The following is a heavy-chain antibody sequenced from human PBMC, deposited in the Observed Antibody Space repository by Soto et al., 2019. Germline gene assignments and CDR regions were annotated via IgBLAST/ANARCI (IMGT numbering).Heavy chain of an antibody. CDR3: ARARDYYDSSGYLEIDY. CDR2: IIPIFGTA. D-gene: IGHD3-22*01. V-gene: IGHV1-69*01. J-gene: IGHJ4*02. CDR1: GGTFSSYD. Sequence: QVQLVQSGAEVKKPGSSVKVSCKASGGTFSSYDISWVRQAPGQGLEWMGGIIPIFGTANYAQKFQGRVTITADESTSTAYMELSSLRSEDTAVYYCARARDYYDSSGYLEIDYWGQGTLVTVSS.